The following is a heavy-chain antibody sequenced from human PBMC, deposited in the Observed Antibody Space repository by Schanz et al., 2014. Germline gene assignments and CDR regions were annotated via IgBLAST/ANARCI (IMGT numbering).Heavy chain of an antibody. D-gene: IGHD2-21*02. CDR2: ITRSGGGT. CDR3: VEVAYCASDCFPAEDFQH. J-gene: IGHJ1*01. V-gene: IGHV3-64D*06. CDR1: GFTFSSYA. Sequence: EVQLVESGGYLVQPGGSLRLSCSASGFTFSSYAMHWVRQASGKGLEYVSGITRSGGGTYYSDSVKGRFTISRDNSKTTLHLQRSSLRHEDSARYYCVEVAYCASDCFPAEDFQHWGQGTLVTVSS.